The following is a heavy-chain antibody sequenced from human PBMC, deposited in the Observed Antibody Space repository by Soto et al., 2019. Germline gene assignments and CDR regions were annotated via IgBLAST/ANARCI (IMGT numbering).Heavy chain of an antibody. J-gene: IGHJ4*02. D-gene: IGHD3-10*01. V-gene: IGHV3-23*01. CDR3: AKNYYFDP. CDR1: GSTLSSYA. CDR2: INTDGAT. Sequence: PEGSLRLSCAASGSTLSSYAMSWVRQAPGKGLEWVSSINTDGATYYADSAKGRFTISRDNSRDTLYLQMDSLRAEDTAIYYCAKNYYFDPWGQGA.